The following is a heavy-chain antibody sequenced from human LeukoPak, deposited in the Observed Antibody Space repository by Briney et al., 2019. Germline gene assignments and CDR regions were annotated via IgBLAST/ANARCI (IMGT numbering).Heavy chain of an antibody. V-gene: IGHV4-59*08. J-gene: IGHJ4*02. CDR3: ARLSLHCSGGSCYRGAFDS. Sequence: SETLSLTCTVSGGSTGSDYWSWIRQPPGQGLEWLAYVYYSGVTSYNPSLKSRVAISIDTSKNQFSLNLSSATAADTAVYYCARLSLHCSGGSCYRGAFDSWGQGTLVTVSS. CDR1: GGSTGSDY. CDR2: VYYSGVT. D-gene: IGHD2-15*01.